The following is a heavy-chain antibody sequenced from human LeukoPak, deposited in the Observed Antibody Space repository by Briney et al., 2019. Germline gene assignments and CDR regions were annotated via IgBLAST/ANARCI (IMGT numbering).Heavy chain of an antibody. J-gene: IGHJ4*02. Sequence: GGSLRLSCAASGFTFSSYWMHWVRQAPGKGLVWVSRITSDGSDIVYADSVKGRFTISRDNAKNSLYLQMNSLRAEDMALYYCAKDRGSSSWYFFDYWGQGTLVTVSS. CDR3: AKDRGSSSWYFFDY. CDR1: GFTFSSYW. CDR2: ITSDGSDI. V-gene: IGHV3-74*01. D-gene: IGHD6-13*01.